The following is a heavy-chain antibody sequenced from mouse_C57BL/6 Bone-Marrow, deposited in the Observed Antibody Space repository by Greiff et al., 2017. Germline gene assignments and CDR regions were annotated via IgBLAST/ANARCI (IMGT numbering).Heavy chain of an antibody. J-gene: IGHJ2*01. CDR2: ISGGGGNT. CDR3: GRRHYFDY. V-gene: IGHV5-9*01. Sequence: EVKLVESGGGLVKPGGSLKLSCAASGFTFSSYTMSWVRQTPEKRLEWVATISGGGGNTYYPDSVKGRFTISRNNAKNILYLQMSSLRSEDTALYYCGRRHYFDYWGQGTTLTVSS. CDR1: GFTFSSYT.